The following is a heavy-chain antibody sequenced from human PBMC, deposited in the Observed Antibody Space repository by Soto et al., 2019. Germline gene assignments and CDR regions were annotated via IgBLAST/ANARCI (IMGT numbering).Heavy chain of an antibody. CDR3: VKLAVTTRVNYDS. J-gene: IGHJ4*02. CDR2: INYNGGNT. Sequence: PGGSLRLSCSASGFTFSSCAMHWVRQAPGKGLEYVSAINYNGGNTYYADSVKGRFTISRDNSKDTLYLQMSSLRPGDTAVYYCVKLAVTTRVNYDSWGQGTLVTVSS. CDR1: GFTFSSCA. V-gene: IGHV3-64D*06. D-gene: IGHD4-17*01.